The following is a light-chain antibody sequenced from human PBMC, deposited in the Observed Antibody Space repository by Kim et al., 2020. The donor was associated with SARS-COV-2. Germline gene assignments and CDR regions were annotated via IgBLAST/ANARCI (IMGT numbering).Light chain of an antibody. V-gene: IGLV3-9*01. J-gene: IGLJ2*01. CDR3: QVWDSSTGV. CDR1: NIGSKN. Sequence: SYELTQPLSVSVALGQTASITCGGNNIGSKNVHWYQQKPGQAPVLVIYSDRHRPSGIPERFSGSNSGNTATLTISRAQAGDEADYYYQVWDSSTGVFGGGTQLTVL. CDR2: SDR.